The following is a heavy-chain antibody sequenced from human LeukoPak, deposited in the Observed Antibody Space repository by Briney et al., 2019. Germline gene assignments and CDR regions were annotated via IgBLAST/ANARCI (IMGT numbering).Heavy chain of an antibody. V-gene: IGHV3-49*04. CDR1: GFTFGDYA. J-gene: IGHJ4*02. CDR2: IRSKAYGGTT. CDR3: TRVTYYDSSGLPFDY. D-gene: IGHD3-22*01. Sequence: GGSLRLSCTASGFTFGDYAMSWVRQAPGKGLEWVGFIRSKAYGGTTEYAASVKGRFTISRDDSKSIAYLQMNSLKTEDTAVYYCTRVTYYDSSGLPFDYWGQGTLVTVSS.